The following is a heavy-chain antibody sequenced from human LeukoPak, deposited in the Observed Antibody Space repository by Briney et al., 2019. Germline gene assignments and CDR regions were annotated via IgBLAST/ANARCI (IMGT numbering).Heavy chain of an antibody. Sequence: GRSLRLSCAACGFTFSSYGMHWVRQAPGKGLEWVAVISYDGSNKYYADSVKGRFTISRDNSKNTLYLQMNSLRAEDTAVYYCARGYSGYDGFDYWGQGSLVTVSS. CDR3: ARGYSGYDGFDY. CDR1: GFTFSSYG. J-gene: IGHJ4*02. CDR2: ISYDGSNK. D-gene: IGHD5-12*01. V-gene: IGHV3-30*04.